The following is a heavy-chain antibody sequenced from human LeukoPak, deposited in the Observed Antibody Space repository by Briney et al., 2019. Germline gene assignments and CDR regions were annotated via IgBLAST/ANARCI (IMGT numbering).Heavy chain of an antibody. CDR3: AKGRDTYYDFWSGYYNWFDP. J-gene: IGHJ5*02. Sequence: GGSLRLSCAASGFTFSSYAMSWARQAPGKGLEWVSAISGSGGSTYYADSVKGRFTISRDNSKNTLYLQMNSLRVEDTAVYYCAKGRDTYYDFWSGYYNWFDPWGQGTLVTVSS. V-gene: IGHV3-23*01. D-gene: IGHD3-3*01. CDR2: ISGSGGST. CDR1: GFTFSSYA.